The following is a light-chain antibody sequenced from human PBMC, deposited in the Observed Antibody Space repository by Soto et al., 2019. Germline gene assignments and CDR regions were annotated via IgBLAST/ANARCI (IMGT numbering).Light chain of an antibody. V-gene: IGLV4-69*01. CDR2: LNSDGSH. CDR3: QTWSTDIRV. Sequence: QTVVTQPPSASASLGASVKLTCTLSSGHNSYAIAWHQQQPEKGPRYLMKLNSDGSHSKGDGIPDRFSGASSGADRYLTIPSLQSEDEADYYCQTWSTDIRVFGGGTKLTVL. CDR1: SGHNSYA. J-gene: IGLJ3*02.